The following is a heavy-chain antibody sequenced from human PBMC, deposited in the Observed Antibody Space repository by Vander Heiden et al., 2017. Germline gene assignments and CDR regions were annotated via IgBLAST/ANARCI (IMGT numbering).Heavy chain of an antibody. J-gene: IGHJ6*02. Sequence: EVQLLESGGGLLQPGGSLRLSCAAAGFTVSSNYMRWVRQAPGKGMEWVSVIYSGGSTYYADSVKGRFTIARDNSKNTLYLQMNSLRAEDTAVYYCARAWNRYYYYGMDVWGQGTTVTVSS. V-gene: IGHV3-53*01. D-gene: IGHD1-1*01. CDR1: GFTVSSNY. CDR2: IYSGGST. CDR3: ARAWNRYYYYGMDV.